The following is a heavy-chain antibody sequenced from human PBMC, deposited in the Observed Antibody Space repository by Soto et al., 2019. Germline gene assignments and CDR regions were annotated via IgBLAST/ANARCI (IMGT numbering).Heavy chain of an antibody. CDR2: IGLGNDDT. J-gene: IGHJ3*02. CDR3: AKDRMDHNSVWDPFDI. CDR1: GFSFSIYA. D-gene: IGHD1-20*01. Sequence: EVQLVESGGGLVQPGGSLRLSCAVSGFSFSIYAMSWVRQAPGKGLECVSGIGLGNDDTYYADSVKGRFIISRDNSKYTVSLQMNGLRVEDTAIYYCAKDRMDHNSVWDPFDIWGQGTTVTVSS. V-gene: IGHV3-23*04.